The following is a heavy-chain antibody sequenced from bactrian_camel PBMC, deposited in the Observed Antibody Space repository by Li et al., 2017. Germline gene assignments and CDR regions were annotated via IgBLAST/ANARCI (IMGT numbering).Heavy chain of an antibody. V-gene: IGHV3S1*01. CDR3: GADHRPLCLIAGTNYENTN. CDR1: GFTSSGGC. J-gene: IGHJ4*01. CDR2: LYTGGSNT. D-gene: IGHD4*01. Sequence: QVQLVESGGGSVQVGGSLRLSCAVSGFTSSGGCMGWFRQRPGEGREGVAALYTGGSNTWYSESVKGRFTISRDKLNGTLDLQMNSLKSEDTGIYYCGADHRPLCLIAGTNYENTNWGQGTQVTVS.